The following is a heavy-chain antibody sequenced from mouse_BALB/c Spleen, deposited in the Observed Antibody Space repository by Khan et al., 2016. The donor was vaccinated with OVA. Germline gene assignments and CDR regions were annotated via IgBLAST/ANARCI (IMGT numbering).Heavy chain of an antibody. CDR1: GYTFTTAG. Sequence: QIQLVQSGPELKKPGETVRISCKASGYTFTTAGIQWVQKMPGKGLKWIGWINTHSGVPKYAEDFKGRFAFSLEISVSTAYLQITNLKNEETATYFCARGGAADYRNDWGAMEYWGQGTSVTVSS. CDR2: INTHSGVP. D-gene: IGHD2-12*01. J-gene: IGHJ4*01. CDR3: ARGGAADYRNDWGAMEY. V-gene: IGHV9-4*02.